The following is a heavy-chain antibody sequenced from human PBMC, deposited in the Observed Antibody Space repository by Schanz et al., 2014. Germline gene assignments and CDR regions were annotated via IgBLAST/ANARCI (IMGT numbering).Heavy chain of an antibody. CDR3: ARGYGMDV. CDR2: INHSGST. Sequence: QVQLQQRGAGLLKPSETLSLTCAVYGGSFSGYYWSWIRQPPGKGLEWIGEINHSGSTNYNPSLKSRVTISVDPSKNQFSLKLSSVTAADTAVYYCARGYGMDVWGQGTTVTVSS. J-gene: IGHJ6*02. CDR1: GGSFSGYY. V-gene: IGHV4-34*01.